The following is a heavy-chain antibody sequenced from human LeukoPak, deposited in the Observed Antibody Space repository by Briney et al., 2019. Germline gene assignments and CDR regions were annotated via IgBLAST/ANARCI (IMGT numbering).Heavy chain of an antibody. D-gene: IGHD6-13*01. V-gene: IGHV1-2*02. CDR2: INPNSGGT. CDR1: GYTFTGYY. CDR3: ARVNSPYSSSYVY. J-gene: IGHJ4*02. Sequence: ASVKVSCKASGYTFTGYYMHWVRQAPGQGLEWMGWINPNSGGTNYAQKFQGRVTMTRDTSISTAYMELSRLRSHDTAVYYCARVNSPYSSSYVYWGQGTLVTVSS.